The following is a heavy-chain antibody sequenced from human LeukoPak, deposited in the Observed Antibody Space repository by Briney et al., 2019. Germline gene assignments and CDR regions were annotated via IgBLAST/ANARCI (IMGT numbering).Heavy chain of an antibody. CDR3: AKDTKNYAIDY. J-gene: IGHJ4*02. CDR1: GFTFSSYG. V-gene: IGHV3-30*18. D-gene: IGHD3-16*01. CDR2: ISDDGRKK. Sequence: PGGSLRLSCGASGFTFSSYGVHGVRQAPGKGLEWVAVISDDGRKKYYADSVKGRFTISRDNSKNTLYLQMNSLRAEDTAVYYCAKDTKNYAIDYWRQGTLVTVSS.